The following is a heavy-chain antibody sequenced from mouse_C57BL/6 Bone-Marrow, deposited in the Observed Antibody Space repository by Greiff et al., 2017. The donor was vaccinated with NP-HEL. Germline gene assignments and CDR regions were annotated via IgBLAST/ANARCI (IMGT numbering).Heavy chain of an antibody. CDR1: GYTFTSYW. CDR3: ARLGTYYSNYEDAMDY. D-gene: IGHD2-5*01. Sequence: VKLQQPGAELVMPGASVKLSCKASGYTFTSYWMHWVKQRPGQGLEWIGEIDPSDSYTNYNQKFKGKSTLTVDKSSSTAYMQLSSLTSEDSAVYYCARLGTYYSNYEDAMDYWGQGTSVTVSS. J-gene: IGHJ4*01. CDR2: IDPSDSYT. V-gene: IGHV1-69*01.